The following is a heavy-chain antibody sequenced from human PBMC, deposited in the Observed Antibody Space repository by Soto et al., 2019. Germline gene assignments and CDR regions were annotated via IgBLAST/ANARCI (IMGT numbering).Heavy chain of an antibody. CDR3: ARDRVDRYYYYGMDV. CDR1: GYTFTGYY. V-gene: IGHV1-2*04. D-gene: IGHD3-9*01. J-gene: IGHJ6*02. Sequence: QVQLVQSGAEVKKPGASVKVSCKASGYTFTGYYMHWVRQAPGQGLEWMGWINPNSGGTNYAQKFQGWVTMTRDTSISTAYMELSRLRSDDTDVYYCARDRVDRYYYYGMDVWGQGTTVTVSS. CDR2: INPNSGGT.